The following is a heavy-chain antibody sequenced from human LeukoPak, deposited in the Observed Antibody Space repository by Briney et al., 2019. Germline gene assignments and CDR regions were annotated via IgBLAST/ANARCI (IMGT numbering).Heavy chain of an antibody. V-gene: IGHV4-34*01. CDR1: GGSFSGYY. Sequence: SETLSLTCAVYGGSFSGYYWSWIRQPPGKGLEWIGEINHSGSTNYNPSLKSRVTISVDTSKNQFSLKLSSVTAADTAVYYCARFHCSSTSCYRSGMDVWGQGTTVTVSS. CDR2: INHSGST. CDR3: ARFHCSSTSCYRSGMDV. J-gene: IGHJ6*02. D-gene: IGHD2-2*01.